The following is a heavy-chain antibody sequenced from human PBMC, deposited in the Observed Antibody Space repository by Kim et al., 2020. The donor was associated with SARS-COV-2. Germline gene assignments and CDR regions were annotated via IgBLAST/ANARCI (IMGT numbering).Heavy chain of an antibody. Sequence: GGSLRLSCAASGFTFSSYAMSWVRQAPGKGLEWVSAISGSGGSTYYADSVKGRFTISRDNSKNTLYLQMNSLRAEDTAVYYCAKAGSGYDPPHHYYYYYGMDVWGQGTTVTVSS. CDR2: ISGSGGST. J-gene: IGHJ6*02. CDR3: AKAGSGYDPPHHYYYYYGMDV. V-gene: IGHV3-23*01. D-gene: IGHD5-12*01. CDR1: GFTFSSYA.